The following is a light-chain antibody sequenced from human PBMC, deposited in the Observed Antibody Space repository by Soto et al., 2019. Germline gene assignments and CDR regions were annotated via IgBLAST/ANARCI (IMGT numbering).Light chain of an antibody. CDR2: WAS. J-gene: IGKJ1*01. V-gene: IGKV4-1*01. Sequence: DIVMTQSPDSLAVSLGERATINCKSSQSVLYSSNNKNYLAWYQQKPGQPPKLLIYWASTRESGVPDRFSGSGSGTDFTLTISSLQAEDVAVYYCQQYYSTPRRTWTFGQGTKVESK. CDR1: QSVLYSSNNKNY. CDR3: QQYYSTPRRTWT.